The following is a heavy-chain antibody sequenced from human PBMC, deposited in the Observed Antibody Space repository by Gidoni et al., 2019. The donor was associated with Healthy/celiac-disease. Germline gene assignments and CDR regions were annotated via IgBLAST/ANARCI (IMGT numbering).Heavy chain of an antibody. CDR2: IYLGGIT. CDR3: ARDKLAAGIGVNRFDP. CDR1: GYPFSSGYY. V-gene: IGHV4-38-2*02. D-gene: IGHD6-13*01. J-gene: IGHJ5*02. Sequence: QVQLQESGPGLVKPSEPLSLTCAVLGYPFSSGYYWGWIRPPPGKGLGWIGSIYLGGITYYNPSLRSRVTISVDTSKNQFSLKLSSVTAADTAVYYCARDKLAAGIGVNRFDPWGQGTLVTVSS.